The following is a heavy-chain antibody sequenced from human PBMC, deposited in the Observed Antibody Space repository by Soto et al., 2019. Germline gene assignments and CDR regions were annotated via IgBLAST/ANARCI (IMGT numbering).Heavy chain of an antibody. CDR3: ARRILAGYCSGGSCYPFDY. V-gene: IGHV4-39*01. CDR2: NYYSGST. Sequence: QLQLQESGPGLVKPSETLSLTCTVSGGSINSNNHYWGWIRQPPGKGLEWIGSNYYSGSTYYNPSLKSRVTISVDTSKNQFSLKLSSVPAADTAVYYCARRILAGYCSGGSCYPFDYWGQGTLVTVSS. D-gene: IGHD2-15*01. CDR1: GGSINSNNHY. J-gene: IGHJ4*02.